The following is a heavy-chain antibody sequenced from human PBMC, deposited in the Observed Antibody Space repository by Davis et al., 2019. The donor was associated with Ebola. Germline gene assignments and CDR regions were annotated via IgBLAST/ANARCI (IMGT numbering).Heavy chain of an antibody. Sequence: PGGSLRLSCAASGFTFSSYAMHWVRQAPGKGLEWVAFISYDGSNKYYADSVKGRFTISRDNSKNTLYLQMNSLRAEDTAVYYCARSLSSGAGYWGQGTLVTVSS. CDR1: GFTFSSYA. CDR2: ISYDGSNK. CDR3: ARSLSSGAGY. V-gene: IGHV3-30*04. J-gene: IGHJ4*02. D-gene: IGHD3-22*01.